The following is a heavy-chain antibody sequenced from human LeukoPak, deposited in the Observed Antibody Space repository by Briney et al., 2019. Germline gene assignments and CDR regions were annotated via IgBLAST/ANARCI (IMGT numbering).Heavy chain of an antibody. V-gene: IGHV3-53*01. Sequence: PGGSLRLSCAASGFSLTNYAMNWVRRAPGKGLEWVSVIYSGGSTYYADSVKGRFTISRDNSRNTLYLQLNSLRAEDTAVYFCASSVLYSSTWAFDYWGQGTLVTVSS. D-gene: IGHD6-13*01. J-gene: IGHJ4*02. CDR1: GFSLTNYA. CDR2: IYSGGST. CDR3: ASSVLYSSTWAFDY.